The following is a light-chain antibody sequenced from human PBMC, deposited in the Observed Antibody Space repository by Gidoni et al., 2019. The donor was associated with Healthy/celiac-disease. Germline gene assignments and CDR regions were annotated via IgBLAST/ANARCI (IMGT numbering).Light chain of an antibody. Sequence: HSALTQPASVSGSPGQSITISCTGTSSDVGGYNYVSWYQQHPGKAPKLMMYDVSNRPSGVSNRFYGSKSGNTASLTISGLQAEDEADYYCSAYTSSSTLVFGTGTKVTVL. CDR2: DVS. CDR1: SSDVGGYNY. CDR3: SAYTSSSTLV. V-gene: IGLV2-14*03. J-gene: IGLJ1*01.